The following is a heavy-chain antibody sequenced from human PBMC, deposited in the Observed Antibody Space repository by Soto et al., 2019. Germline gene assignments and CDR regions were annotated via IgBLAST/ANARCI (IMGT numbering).Heavy chain of an antibody. CDR1: GYAFTTYG. CDR2: ISAHNGNT. D-gene: IGHD1-1*01. CDR3: ARGRYGDY. V-gene: IGHV1-18*01. J-gene: IGHJ4*02. Sequence: QVHLVQSGAEVKKPGASVKVSCKGSGYAFTTYGITLVRQAPGQGLEWMGWISAHNGNTNYAQKLQGRVTVTRDTSTSTAYMELRSLRSDDTAVYYCARGRYGDYWGQGARVTVS.